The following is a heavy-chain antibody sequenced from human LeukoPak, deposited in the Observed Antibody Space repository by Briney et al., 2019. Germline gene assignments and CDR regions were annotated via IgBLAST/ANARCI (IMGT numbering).Heavy chain of an antibody. Sequence: GGSLRLSCAASGFTFSRYWMHWVRQAPGKGLVWVSRINSDGSSTSYADSVKGRFTISRDNAKNTLYLQMNSLRAEDTAVYYCARAAVRAYNWFDPWGQGTLVTVSS. CDR3: ARAAVRAYNWFDP. D-gene: IGHD3-10*01. CDR2: INSDGSST. CDR1: GFTFSRYW. J-gene: IGHJ5*02. V-gene: IGHV3-74*01.